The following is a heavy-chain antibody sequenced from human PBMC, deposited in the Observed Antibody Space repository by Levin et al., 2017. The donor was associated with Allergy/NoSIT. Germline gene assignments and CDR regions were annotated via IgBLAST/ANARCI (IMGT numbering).Heavy chain of an antibody. CDR1: GYTFTSYD. D-gene: IGHD2-15*01. V-gene: IGHV1-8*01. Sequence: ASVKVSCKASGYTFTSYDINWVRQATGQGLEWMGWMNPNSGNTGYAQKFQGRVTMTRNTSISTAYMELSSLRSEDTAVYYCARVVATYCSGGSCYLWYFDRWGRGTLVTVSS. J-gene: IGHJ2*01. CDR3: ARVVATYCSGGSCYLWYFDR. CDR2: MNPNSGNT.